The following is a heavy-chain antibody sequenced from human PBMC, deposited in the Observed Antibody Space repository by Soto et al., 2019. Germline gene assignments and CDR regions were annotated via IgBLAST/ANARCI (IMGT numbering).Heavy chain of an antibody. J-gene: IGHJ6*03. CDR2: IYYSGST. Sequence: SETLSLTCTVSGGSISSSSYYWGWIRQPPGKGLEWIGSIYYSGSTYYKPSLKSRVTISVDTSKNQFSLKLSSVTAADTAVYYCARGERITMVRGVSYMDVWGKGTTVTVSS. CDR3: ARGERITMVRGVSYMDV. D-gene: IGHD3-10*01. CDR1: GGSISSSSYY. V-gene: IGHV4-39*01.